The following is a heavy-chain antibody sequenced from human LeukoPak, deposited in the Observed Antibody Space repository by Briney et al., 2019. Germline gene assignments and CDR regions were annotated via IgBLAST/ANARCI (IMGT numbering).Heavy chain of an antibody. CDR1: GGSISSYY. V-gene: IGHV4-59*08. Sequence: SETLSLTCTVSGGSISSYYWSWIRQPPGEGLEWIGYIHYSGSINYNPSLKSRVTMSVDTSKNHFSLRLSSVTAADTAIYYCARRSTSGPPYYLDYWGQGILVTVSS. J-gene: IGHJ4*02. D-gene: IGHD1-26*01. CDR3: ARRSTSGPPYYLDY. CDR2: IHYSGSI.